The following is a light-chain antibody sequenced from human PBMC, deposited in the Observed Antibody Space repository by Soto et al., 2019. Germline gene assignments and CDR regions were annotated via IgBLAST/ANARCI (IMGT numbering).Light chain of an antibody. Sequence: QSVLTQEASVSGTVGQKVTLSYSGSTNYVGNYAVGWYRQISHGAPKTGIFGNSLPSGIPDRFSDSKSGTTASLTISGLLSEEETDYSCSTWDYSLTLYVFATGTKVTVL. J-gene: IGLJ1*01. CDR3: STWDYSLTLYV. CDR1: TNYVGNYA. CDR2: GN. V-gene: IGLV1-36*01.